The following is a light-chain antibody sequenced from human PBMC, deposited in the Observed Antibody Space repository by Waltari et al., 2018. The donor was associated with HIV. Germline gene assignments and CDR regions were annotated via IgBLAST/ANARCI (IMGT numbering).Light chain of an antibody. CDR3: QSVDNSGADV. CDR1: ALSKQY. V-gene: IGLV3-25*03. J-gene: IGLJ1*01. CDR2: KDT. Sequence: SSELTQPPSVSVSPGQTARITCAGNALSKQYVYWYQQKPGQAPVMLIYKDTERPSGIRERLSGSSSGKRGTLTTRRVQAEDEADCYCQSVDNSGADVFGTGTKFPGL.